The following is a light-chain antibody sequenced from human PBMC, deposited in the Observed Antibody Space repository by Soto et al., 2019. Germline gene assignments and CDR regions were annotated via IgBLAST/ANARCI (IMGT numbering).Light chain of an antibody. CDR1: QSVSSY. CDR3: QQRSNWPLT. J-gene: IGKJ1*01. Sequence: EIVLTQSPATLSLSPWERATLSCRASQSVSSYLAWYQQKPGQAPRLLIYDASNRATGIPARFSGSGSETDFTLTISSLEPEDFAVYYCQQRSNWPLTFGQGPKVEIK. CDR2: DAS. V-gene: IGKV3-11*01.